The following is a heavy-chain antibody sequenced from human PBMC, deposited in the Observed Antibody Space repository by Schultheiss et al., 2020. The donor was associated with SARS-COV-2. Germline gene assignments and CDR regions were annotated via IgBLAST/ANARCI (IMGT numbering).Heavy chain of an antibody. CDR3: AKAFLTYYYDSSGYATYDY. D-gene: IGHD3-22*01. Sequence: GESLKISCAASGFTFDDYGMSWVRQAPGKGLEWVAVISYDGSNKYFADSVKGRFTISRDNSKNTLYLQMNSLRAEDTAVYYCAKAFLTYYYDSSGYATYDYWGQGTLVTVSS. CDR2: ISYDGSNK. CDR1: GFTFDDYG. J-gene: IGHJ4*02. V-gene: IGHV3-30*18.